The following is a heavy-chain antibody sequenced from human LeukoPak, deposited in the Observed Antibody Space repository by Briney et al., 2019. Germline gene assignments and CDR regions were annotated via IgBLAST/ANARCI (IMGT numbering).Heavy chain of an antibody. V-gene: IGHV3-23*01. CDR1: GFTFSSYA. CDR2: ISGSGGST. CDR3: AKGIDVVVTAIHFDY. J-gene: IGHJ4*02. D-gene: IGHD2-21*02. Sequence: GGSLRLSCAASGFTFSSYAMSWVRQAPGEGLEWVSAISGSGGSTYYADSVKGRFTISRDNSKNTLYLQMNSLRAEDTAVYYCAKGIDVVVTAIHFDYWGQGTLVTVSS.